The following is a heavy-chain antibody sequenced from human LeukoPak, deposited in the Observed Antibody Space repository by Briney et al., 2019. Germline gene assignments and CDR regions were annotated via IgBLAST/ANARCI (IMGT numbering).Heavy chain of an antibody. CDR3: ARANGHALDI. D-gene: IGHD1-1*01. V-gene: IGHV5-10-1*04. CDR2: IDPSDSYT. CDR1: GYSFTSYW. Sequence: GESLKISCKGSGYSFTSYWISWVRQMPGKGLEWMGRIDPSDSYTNYSPSFQGQVTISADKSINTAFLQWNSLKASDTAMYYCARANGHALDIWGRGTMVTVSS. J-gene: IGHJ3*02.